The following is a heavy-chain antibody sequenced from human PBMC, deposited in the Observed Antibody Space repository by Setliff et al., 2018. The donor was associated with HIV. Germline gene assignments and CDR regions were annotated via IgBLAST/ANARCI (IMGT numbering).Heavy chain of an antibody. CDR3: ARSGWEPGYYDSSGRTTGWYFDL. CDR2: ISTSGANT. V-gene: IGHV3-23*01. J-gene: IGHJ2*01. CDR1: GFTFSSYA. Sequence: PGGSLRLSCAASGFTFSSYAMSWVRQAPGKGLEWVSTISTSGANTYDADSMKGRFTISRDNSKNTLYLQMNSLRVEDTAVYYCARSGWEPGYYDSSGRTTGWYFDLWGRGTLVTVSS. D-gene: IGHD3-22*01.